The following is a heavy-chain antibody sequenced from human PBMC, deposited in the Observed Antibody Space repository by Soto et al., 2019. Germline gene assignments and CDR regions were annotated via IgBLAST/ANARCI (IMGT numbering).Heavy chain of an antibody. Sequence: SETLSLTCAVYGGSFSGYYWSWIRQPPGKGLEWIGEINHSGSTNYNPSLKSRVTISVDTSKNQFSLKLSSVTAADTAVYYCARGGPLTAYDMDVWGQGTPVTAP. CDR3: ARGGPLTAYDMDV. V-gene: IGHV4-34*01. CDR2: INHSGST. J-gene: IGHJ6*02. CDR1: GGSFSGYY.